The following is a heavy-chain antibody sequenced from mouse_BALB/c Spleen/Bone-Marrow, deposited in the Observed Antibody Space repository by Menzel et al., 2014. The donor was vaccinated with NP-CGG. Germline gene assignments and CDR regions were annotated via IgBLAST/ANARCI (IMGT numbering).Heavy chain of an antibody. D-gene: IGHD3-1*01. V-gene: IGHV1-77*01. CDR2: IYPGSGST. Sequence: VQLVESGPELVKPGASVKMSCKASGYTFTDYVISWVKQRTGQGLEWIGVIYPGSGSTYYNEKFKGKATLTADKSSNTAHMQLSSLTSEDSAVYFCARGLGLPFYAMDYWGQGTSVTVSS. CDR3: ARGLGLPFYAMDY. J-gene: IGHJ4*01. CDR1: GYTFTDYV.